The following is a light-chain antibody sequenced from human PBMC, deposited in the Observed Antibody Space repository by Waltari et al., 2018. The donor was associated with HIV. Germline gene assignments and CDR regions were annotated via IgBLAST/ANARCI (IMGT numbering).Light chain of an antibody. CDR2: EVT. V-gene: IGLV2-23*02. CDR1: SSDVGTYDL. J-gene: IGLJ3*02. Sequence: QSALTQPASVSGSPGQSITISCTGTSSDVGTYDLVSWYQQHPGKAPKLMIYEVTKWSSGVSNRFSGSKSGNTASLTISGLQAEDDADYYCCSYAGTNGLVFGGGTKLTVL. CDR3: CSYAGTNGLV.